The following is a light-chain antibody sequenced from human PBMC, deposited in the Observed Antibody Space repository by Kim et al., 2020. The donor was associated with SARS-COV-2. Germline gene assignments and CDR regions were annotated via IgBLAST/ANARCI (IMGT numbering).Light chain of an antibody. V-gene: IGLV1-47*01. CDR1: RSNIGSNY. CDR2: RNN. CDR3: AAWDDSLSGEV. J-gene: IGLJ1*01. Sequence: GPGVTVTCTGRRSNIGSNYVYWYQQLPGTAPKLLIYRNNQRPSGVPDRFSGSKSGTSASLAISGLRSEDEADYYCAAWDDSLSGEVFGTGTKVTVL.